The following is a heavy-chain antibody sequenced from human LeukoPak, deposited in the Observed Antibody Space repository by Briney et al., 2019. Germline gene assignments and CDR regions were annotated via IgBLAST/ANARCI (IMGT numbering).Heavy chain of an antibody. V-gene: IGHV1-8*01. J-gene: IGHJ6*02. Sequence: WASVKVSCTASGYTFTSYDINWVRQAPGQGLEWMGWMNPNSGNTGYAQKFQGRVTMTRNTSISTAYMELSSLRSEDTAVYYCARVGGYYYYYGMDVWGQGTTVTVSS. CDR2: MNPNSGNT. CDR3: ARVGGYYYYYGMDV. CDR1: GYTFTSYD.